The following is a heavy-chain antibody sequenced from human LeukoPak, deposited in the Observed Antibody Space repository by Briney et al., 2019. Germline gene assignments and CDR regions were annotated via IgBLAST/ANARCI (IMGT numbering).Heavy chain of an antibody. CDR3: AAYGLGSSRRFDP. CDR1: GGSISSAGYY. D-gene: IGHD3-10*01. V-gene: IGHV4-31*03. Sequence: PSETLSLTCTVSGGSISSAGYYWTWIRQHPGKGLEWIGYIYYSGSTYYSPSLKSRVIISLDTSKNQFSLNLSSVTAADTAVYYCAAYGLGSSRRFDPWGQGTLVTVSS. CDR2: IYYSGST. J-gene: IGHJ5*02.